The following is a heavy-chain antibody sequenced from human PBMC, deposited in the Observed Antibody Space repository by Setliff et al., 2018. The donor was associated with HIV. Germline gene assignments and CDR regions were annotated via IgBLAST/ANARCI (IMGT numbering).Heavy chain of an antibody. CDR1: GGSFTGYY. V-gene: IGHV4-34*01. Sequence: SETLSLTCAVYGGSFTGYYWSWIRQPPGKGLEWIGEIDHSGSTNYNPSLKSRVTISRDTSKNQFSLKLSSVTAADTAVYYCAREGARITIFGVVTALWYFDLWGRGTLVTVPQ. CDR3: AREGARITIFGVVTALWYFDL. D-gene: IGHD3-3*01. CDR2: IDHSGST. J-gene: IGHJ2*01.